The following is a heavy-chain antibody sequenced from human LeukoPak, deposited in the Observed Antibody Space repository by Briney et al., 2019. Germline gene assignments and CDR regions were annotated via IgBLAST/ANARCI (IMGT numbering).Heavy chain of an antibody. D-gene: IGHD2-15*01. CDR3: ARGYCSGGSCYYFDY. CDR1: GYTFTSYG. Sequence: ASVKVSCKASGYTFTSYGISWVRQAPGQGLEWMGWISAYNGNTNYAQKLQGRVTMTTDTSTSTAYMELRSLRSDDTAVYYCARGYCSGGSCYYFDYWGQGTLVTVSS. J-gene: IGHJ4*02. CDR2: ISAYNGNT. V-gene: IGHV1-18*01.